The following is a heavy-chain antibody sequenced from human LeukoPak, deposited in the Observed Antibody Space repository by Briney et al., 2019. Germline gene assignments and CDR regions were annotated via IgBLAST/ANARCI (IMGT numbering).Heavy chain of an antibody. CDR2: IRSRAHGGTT. CDR3: ARCIREAAGCDY. J-gene: IGHJ4*02. CDR1: AFTFGDYA. D-gene: IGHD6-13*01. V-gene: IGHV3-49*04. Sequence: GGSLRLSCTASAFTFGDYAMKWVRQAPGKGLEWVGFIRSRAHGGTTEYAASVKGRFTISRDDSKSIAYLQMNSLKTEDTAVYYCARCIREAAGCDYWGRGTLVTVSS.